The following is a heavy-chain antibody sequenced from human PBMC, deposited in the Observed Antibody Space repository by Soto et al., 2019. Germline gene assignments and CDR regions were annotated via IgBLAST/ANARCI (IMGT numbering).Heavy chain of an antibody. Sequence: ASVKVSCKASGGTFSSYAISWVRQAPGQGLEWMGGIIPIFGTANYAQKFQGRVTITADESTSTAYMELSSLRSEDTAVYYCARASHYYYYDSSGSEGDDWGQGTLVTVSS. CDR2: IIPIFGTA. CDR3: ARASHYYYYDSSGSEGDD. D-gene: IGHD3-22*01. J-gene: IGHJ4*02. V-gene: IGHV1-69*13. CDR1: GGTFSSYA.